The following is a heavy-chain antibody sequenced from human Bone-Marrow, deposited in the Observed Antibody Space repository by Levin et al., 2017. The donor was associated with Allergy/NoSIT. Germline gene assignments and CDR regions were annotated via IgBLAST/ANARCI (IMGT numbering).Heavy chain of an antibody. D-gene: IGHD3-10*01. J-gene: IGHJ6*02. V-gene: IGHV3-21*01. Sequence: GESLKISCAASGFTFSSYSMNWVRQAPGKGLEWVSSISSSSSYIYYADSVKGRFTISRDNAKNSLYLQMNSLRAEDTAVYYCARDHDAPGMANYGSGYYYGMDVWGQGTTVTVSS. CDR2: ISSSSSYI. CDR1: GFTFSSYS. CDR3: ARDHDAPGMANYGSGYYYGMDV.